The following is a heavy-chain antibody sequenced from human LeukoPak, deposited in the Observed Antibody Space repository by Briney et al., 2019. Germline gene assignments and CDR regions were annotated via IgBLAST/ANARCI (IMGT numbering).Heavy chain of an antibody. Sequence: ASVKVSCKASGYTFTSYGISWVRQATGQGLEWMGWMNPNSGNTGYAQKFQGRVTITRNTSISTAYMELSSLRSEDTAVYYCARDSGYYGSGSYVWGQGTLVTVSS. CDR3: ARDSGYYGSGSYV. J-gene: IGHJ4*02. CDR1: GYTFTSYG. CDR2: MNPNSGNT. V-gene: IGHV1-8*03. D-gene: IGHD3-10*01.